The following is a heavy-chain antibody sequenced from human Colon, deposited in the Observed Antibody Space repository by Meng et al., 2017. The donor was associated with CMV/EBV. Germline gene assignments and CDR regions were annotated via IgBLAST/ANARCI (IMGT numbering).Heavy chain of an antibody. D-gene: IGHD3-22*01. CDR1: GGTFSSYA. V-gene: IGHV1-69*10. Sequence: KISCKASGGTFSSYAISWVRQAPGQGLEWMGGIIPILGIANYAQKFQGRVTITADKSTSTAYMELSSLRSEDTAVYYCARLYNYYDSSGYSHWGQGTLVTVSS. J-gene: IGHJ4*02. CDR3: ARLYNYYDSSGYSH. CDR2: IIPILGIA.